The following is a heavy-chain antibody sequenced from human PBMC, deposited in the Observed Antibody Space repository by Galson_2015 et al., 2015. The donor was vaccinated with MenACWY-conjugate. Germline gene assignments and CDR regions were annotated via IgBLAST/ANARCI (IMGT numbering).Heavy chain of an antibody. D-gene: IGHD2/OR15-2a*01. Sequence: LRLSCAASGFTFSSYWMSWVRQAPGKGLEWVANINHLGSDKNYVDSVKGRFTISRDNAKNSLFLHMDSLRAEDTAVYYCAKYFGTSFDYWG. CDR2: INHLGSDK. J-gene: IGHJ4*01. CDR3: AKYFGTSFDY. CDR1: GFTFSSYW. V-gene: IGHV3-7*05.